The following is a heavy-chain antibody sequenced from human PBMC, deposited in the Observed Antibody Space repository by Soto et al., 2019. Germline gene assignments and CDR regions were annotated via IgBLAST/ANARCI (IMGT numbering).Heavy chain of an antibody. CDR2: INHSGST. CDR1: GGSFSGYY. Sequence: KTSETLSLTCAVYGGSFSGYYWSWIRQPPGKGLEWIGEINHSGSTNYNPSLKSRVTISVDTSKNQFSLKLSSVTAADTAVYYCARALQDYCDYWGQGTLVTVSS. CDR3: ARALQDYCDY. J-gene: IGHJ4*02. V-gene: IGHV4-34*01.